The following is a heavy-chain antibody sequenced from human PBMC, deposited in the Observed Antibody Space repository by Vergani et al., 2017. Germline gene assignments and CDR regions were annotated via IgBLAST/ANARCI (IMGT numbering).Heavy chain of an antibody. V-gene: IGHV1-8*01. Sequence: QEQLVQSGAEVRKPGASVKVSCKASGYNFTSFDINWVRLATGQGLEWMGWMNPKSGNTAYATKFQGRITMTRNSSTDTAYMKMKNLRSEDTAIYFCARGVLDSKYRHNWFGPWGEGTVVTVSS. D-gene: IGHD3/OR15-3a*01. CDR2: MNPKSGNT. J-gene: IGHJ5*02. CDR3: ARGVLDSKYRHNWFGP. CDR1: GYNFTSFD.